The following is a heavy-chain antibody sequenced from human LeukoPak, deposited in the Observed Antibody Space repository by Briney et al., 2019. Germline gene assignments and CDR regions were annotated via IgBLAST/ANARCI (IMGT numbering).Heavy chain of an antibody. V-gene: IGHV4-31*03. Sequence: SQTLSLTCTVSGGSISSGGYYWSWIRQHPGKGLEWIGYIYYSGSTYYNPSLKSRVTISVDTSKNQFSLKLSSVTAADTAVYYCAADPMVRGVMGDFDIWGQGTMVTVSS. CDR1: GGSISSGGYY. CDR3: AADPMVRGVMGDFDI. J-gene: IGHJ3*02. CDR2: IYYSGST. D-gene: IGHD3-10*01.